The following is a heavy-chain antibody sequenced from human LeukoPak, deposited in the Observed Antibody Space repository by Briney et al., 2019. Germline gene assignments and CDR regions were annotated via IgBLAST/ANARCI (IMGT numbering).Heavy chain of an antibody. CDR1: GESITSDNW. J-gene: IGHJ4*02. D-gene: IGHD4-11*01. CDR3: AKDLGSNPGY. CDR2: IHHSAGT. V-gene: IGHV4-4*02. Sequence: SGTLSLTCALSGESITSDNWWSWVRQAPGKGMEWIGEIHHSAGTNYNPSLRNRVTMSIDSSQDQFYLPLQSVTAADTGMYFCAKDLGSNPGYWGQGTLVTVSS.